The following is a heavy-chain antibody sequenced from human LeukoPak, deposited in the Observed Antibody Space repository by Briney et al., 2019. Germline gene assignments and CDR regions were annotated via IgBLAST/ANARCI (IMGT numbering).Heavy chain of an antibody. V-gene: IGHV3-21*01. CDR1: GFTFSSYG. D-gene: IGHD1-26*01. CDR2: ITSSSSYI. CDR3: ARGRQNSGSYSDAFDI. J-gene: IGHJ3*02. Sequence: GGSLRLSCAASGFTFSSYGMNWVRQAPGKGLEWVSSITSSSSYIYYADSVKGRFTISRDNAKNSLYLQMNSLRAEDTAVYYCARGRQNSGSYSDAFDIWGQGTMVTVSS.